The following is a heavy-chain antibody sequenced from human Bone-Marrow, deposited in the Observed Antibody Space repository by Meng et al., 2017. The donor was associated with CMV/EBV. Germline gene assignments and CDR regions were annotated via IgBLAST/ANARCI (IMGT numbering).Heavy chain of an antibody. V-gene: IGHV4-59*01. CDR3: ARVLGTMVRGEFDY. D-gene: IGHD3-10*01. CDR2: IYYSGST. CDR1: GGSISGYY. J-gene: IGHJ4*02. Sequence: ETLSLTCTVSGGSISGYYWSWIRQPPGKGLEWIGYIYYSGSTNYNPSLKSRVTISVDTSKNQFSLKLSSVTAADTAVYYCARVLGTMVRGEFDYWGQGTLVTVSS.